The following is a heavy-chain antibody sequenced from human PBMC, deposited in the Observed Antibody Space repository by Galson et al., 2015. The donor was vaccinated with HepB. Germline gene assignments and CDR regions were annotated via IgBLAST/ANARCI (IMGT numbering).Heavy chain of an antibody. V-gene: IGHV1-8*01. D-gene: IGHD2-2*01. CDR1: GYTFSNYD. CDR2: MNPNNGNT. CDR3: ARAEITQQLASFPDY. J-gene: IGHJ4*02. Sequence: SVKVSCKASGYTFSNYDINWVRQATGQGLEWMGWMNPNNGNTGYAQKFQGRVTMTRITSINTAYMELSSLKSEDTAVYYCARAEITQQLASFPDYWGQGTLVTVSS.